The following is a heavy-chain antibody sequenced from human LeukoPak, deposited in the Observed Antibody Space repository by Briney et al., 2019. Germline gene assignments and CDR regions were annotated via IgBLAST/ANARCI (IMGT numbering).Heavy chain of an antibody. CDR3: ARARGAGPGAHFDY. D-gene: IGHD3-10*01. V-gene: IGHV3-7*03. J-gene: IGHJ4*02. Sequence: GGSLRLSCAASGFTFSSYWMSWVRQAPGKGLEWVANIKQDGSEKYYVDSVKGRFTISRDNAKNSLYLQMNSLRAEDTAVYYCARARGAGPGAHFDYWGQGTPVIVSS. CDR1: GFTFSSYW. CDR2: IKQDGSEK.